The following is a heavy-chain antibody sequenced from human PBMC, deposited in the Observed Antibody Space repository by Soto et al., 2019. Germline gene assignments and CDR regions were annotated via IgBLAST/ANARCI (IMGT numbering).Heavy chain of an antibody. D-gene: IGHD3-10*01. V-gene: IGHV1-18*01. CDR3: AWSMVRGPKTVYYMDV. CDR1: GYTFTSYV. J-gene: IGHJ6*03. Sequence: QVQLVQSGAEVKKPGASVKVSCKASGYTFTSYVISWVRQAPGQGLEWMGWISAYNGNTNYAQKLQGRVTMTTDTSTSTAYMELRSLRSDDTAVYYCAWSMVRGPKTVYYMDVWGKGTTVTVSS. CDR2: ISAYNGNT.